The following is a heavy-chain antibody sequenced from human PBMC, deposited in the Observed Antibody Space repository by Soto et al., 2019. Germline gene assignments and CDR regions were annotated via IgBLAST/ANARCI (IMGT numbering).Heavy chain of an antibody. V-gene: IGHV2-5*02. J-gene: IGHJ3*02. CDR1: GFSLSTSGVG. D-gene: IGHD2-2*01. CDR3: AHRLDPIVVVPAAIFVEDAFDI. Sequence: GSGPTLVNPTQTLTLTCTFSGFSLSTSGVGVGWIRQPPGKALEWLALIYWDDDKRYSPSLKSRLTITKDTSKNQVVLTMTNMDPVDTATYYCAHRLDPIVVVPAAIFVEDAFDIWGQGTMVTVSS. CDR2: IYWDDDK.